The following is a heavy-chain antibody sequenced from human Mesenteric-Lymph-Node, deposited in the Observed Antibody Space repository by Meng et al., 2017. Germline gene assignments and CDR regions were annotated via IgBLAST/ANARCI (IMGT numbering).Heavy chain of an antibody. CDR2: ISAYNGNT. Sequence: QVQLVQAGAEVKKPGASVKVSCKASGYTFTSYAMHWVRQAPGQRLEWMGWISAYNGNTNYAQKLQGRVTMTTDTSTSTAYMELRSLRSDDTAVYYCARLAVAGDNWFDPWGQGTLVTVSS. J-gene: IGHJ5*02. CDR3: ARLAVAGDNWFDP. D-gene: IGHD6-19*01. V-gene: IGHV1-3*01. CDR1: GYTFTSYA.